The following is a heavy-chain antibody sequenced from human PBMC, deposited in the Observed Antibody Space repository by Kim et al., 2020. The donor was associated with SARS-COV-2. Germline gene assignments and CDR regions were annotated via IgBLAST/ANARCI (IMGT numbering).Heavy chain of an antibody. V-gene: IGHV3-48*03. CDR2: INDIGSTT. D-gene: IGHD2-21*01. J-gene: IGHJ6*02. CDR1: GFTFRSYE. Sequence: GGSLRLSCAASGFTFRSYEMTWVRQAPRKGLDWVAYINDIGSTTHYADSVRGRFTISRDDAKGSLYLQMNSLRAEDTAVYYCARGDAIFNFYYGMDVWG. CDR3: ARGDAIFNFYYGMDV.